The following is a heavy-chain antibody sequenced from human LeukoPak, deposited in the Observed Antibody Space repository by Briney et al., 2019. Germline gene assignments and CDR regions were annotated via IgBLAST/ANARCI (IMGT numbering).Heavy chain of an antibody. CDR2: MNPNSGST. CDR1: GYTFTSYD. D-gene: IGHD3-9*01. V-gene: IGHV1-8*01. CDR3: ARGPSYDILTGYYDYYYYGMDV. Sequence: ASVKVSCKASGYTFTSYDINWVRQATGQGLEWMGWMNPNSGSTGYAQKFQGRVTMTRNTSISTAYMELSSLRSEDTAVYYCARGPSYDILTGYYDYYYYGMDVWGQGTTVTVSS. J-gene: IGHJ6*02.